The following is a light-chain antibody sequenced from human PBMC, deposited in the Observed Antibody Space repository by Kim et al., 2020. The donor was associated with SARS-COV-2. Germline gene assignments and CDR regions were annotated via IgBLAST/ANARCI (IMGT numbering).Light chain of an antibody. CDR1: SSDVGGYNY. CDR3: SSYAGSNINYV. J-gene: IGLJ1*01. V-gene: IGLV2-8*01. Sequence: QSATISCTGTSSDVGGYNYVSWYQQHPGKAPKVMIYEVSKRPSGVPDRFSGSKSGNTASLTVSGLQAEDEADYYCSSYAGSNINYVFGTGTKVTVL. CDR2: EVS.